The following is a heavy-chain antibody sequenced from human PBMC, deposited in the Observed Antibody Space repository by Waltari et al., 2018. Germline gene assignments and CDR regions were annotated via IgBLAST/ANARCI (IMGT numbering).Heavy chain of an antibody. D-gene: IGHD6-19*01. CDR3: ARTKGPGSGWTTDRRAHYFDY. CDR2: INAGNGNT. CDR1: GYTFTSYA. V-gene: IGHV1-3*01. J-gene: IGHJ4*02. Sequence: QVQLVQSGAEVKKPGASVKVSCKASGYTFTSYAMHWVRQAPGQRLEWMGWINAGNGNTKYSQKFQGRVTSTRDTSASTAYMELSSLRSEDTAVYYCARTKGPGSGWTTDRRAHYFDYWGQGTLVTVSS.